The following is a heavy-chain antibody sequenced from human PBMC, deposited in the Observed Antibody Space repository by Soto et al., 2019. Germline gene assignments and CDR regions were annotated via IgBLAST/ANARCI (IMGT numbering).Heavy chain of an antibody. CDR3: AKDTVDTAMVGLYYYYYGMDV. CDR2: ISYDGSNK. D-gene: IGHD5-18*01. V-gene: IGHV3-30*18. Sequence: QVQLVESGGGVVQPGRSLRLSCAASGFTFSSYGMHWVRQAPGTGLEWVAVISYDGSNKYYADSVKGRFTISRDNSKNTMYLQMNSLRAEDTAVYYCAKDTVDTAMVGLYYYYYGMDVWGQGTTVTVSS. J-gene: IGHJ6*02. CDR1: GFTFSSYG.